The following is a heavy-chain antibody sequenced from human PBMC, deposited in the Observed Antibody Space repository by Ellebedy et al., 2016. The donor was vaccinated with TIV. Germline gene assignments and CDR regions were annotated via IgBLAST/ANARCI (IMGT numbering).Heavy chain of an antibody. CDR1: GYTFTDYQ. V-gene: IGHV1-2*02. J-gene: IGHJ5*02. CDR3: ARGGTVRARILGPRGARLDP. CDR2: INPGSGGT. D-gene: IGHD3-10*01. Sequence: AASVKVSCKASGYTFTDYQIHFLRQAPGQGLEWMGWINPGSGGTTYAQNFHGRVSMTRDTSISTVYMDLKRLASDDTALYYCARGGTVRARILGPRGARLDPWGQGTLVTVSS.